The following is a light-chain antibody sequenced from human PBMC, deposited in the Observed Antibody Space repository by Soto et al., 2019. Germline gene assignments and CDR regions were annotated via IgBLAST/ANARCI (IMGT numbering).Light chain of an antibody. J-gene: IGLJ1*01. V-gene: IGLV2-14*03. Sequence: QSALTQPASVSGSPGQSVTISCTGTSSDVGGYNYVSWYQQNAGKAPKLTIYDVSNRPSGVSDRFSGSKSGNTASLTISWRQAEDEADYYCSSYTSGTTRYVFGTGIKLTVL. CDR2: DVS. CDR3: SSYTSGTTRYV. CDR1: SSDVGGYNY.